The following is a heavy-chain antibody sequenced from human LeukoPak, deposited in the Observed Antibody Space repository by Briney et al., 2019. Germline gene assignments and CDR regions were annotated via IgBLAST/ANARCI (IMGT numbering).Heavy chain of an antibody. CDR2: ISYDGSNK. CDR3: AKDRGATRKYYYYGMDV. Sequence: GGSLRLSCAASGFTFSSYGMHWVRQAPGKGLEWVAVISYDGSNKYYADSVKGRFTISRDNSKNTLYLQMNSLRAEDTAVYYCAKDRGATRKYYYYGMDVWGRGTTVTVSS. CDR1: GFTFSSYG. D-gene: IGHD1-14*01. V-gene: IGHV3-30*18. J-gene: IGHJ6*02.